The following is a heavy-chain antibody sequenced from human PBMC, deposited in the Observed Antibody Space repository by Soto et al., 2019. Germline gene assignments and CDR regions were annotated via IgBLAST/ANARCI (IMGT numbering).Heavy chain of an antibody. CDR3: GRYCSGGSCHTLDYYGMDV. J-gene: IGHJ6*02. CDR1: AGTFINYG. CDR2: IIPVFGTT. D-gene: IGHD2-15*01. V-gene: IGHV1-69*13. Sequence: SVKVSCKAAAGTFINYGIGWGRQAPGQGLEWMGGIIPVFGTTNYAQKFQGRVTSTADESTSTAYIEVSSLRSEDTAMFYCGRYCSGGSCHTLDYYGMDVWGQGTTVTVSS.